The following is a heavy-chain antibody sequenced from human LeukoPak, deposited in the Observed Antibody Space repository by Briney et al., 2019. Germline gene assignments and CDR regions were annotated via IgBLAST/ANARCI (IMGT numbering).Heavy chain of an antibody. V-gene: IGHV4-30-2*01. D-gene: IGHD3-10*01. CDR3: ARASDYYGSGSS. Sequence: SQTLSLTCTVSGGSISSGDYYWSWIRQPPGKGLEWIGYIYHSGSTYYNPSLKSRVTISVDRSKNQFSLKLSSVTAADTAVYYCARASDYYGSGSSWGQGTLVTVSS. CDR2: IYHSGST. CDR1: GGSISSGDYY. J-gene: IGHJ5*01.